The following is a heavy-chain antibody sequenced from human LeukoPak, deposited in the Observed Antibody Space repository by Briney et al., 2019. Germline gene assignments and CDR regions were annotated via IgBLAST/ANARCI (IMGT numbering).Heavy chain of an antibody. Sequence: ASVKVSRKVSGYTLTELSMHWVRQAPGKGLEWMGGFDPEDGETIYAQKFQGRVTMTEDTSTDTAYMELSSLRSEDTAVYYCATSHLGIAAAGPANDAFDIWGQGTMVTVSS. CDR2: FDPEDGET. V-gene: IGHV1-24*01. CDR3: ATSHLGIAAAGPANDAFDI. J-gene: IGHJ3*02. CDR1: GYTLTELS. D-gene: IGHD6-13*01.